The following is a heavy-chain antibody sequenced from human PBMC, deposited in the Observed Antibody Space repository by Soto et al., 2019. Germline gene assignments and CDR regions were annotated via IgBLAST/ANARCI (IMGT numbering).Heavy chain of an antibody. CDR3: ARPTRRDSSILPY. J-gene: IGHJ4*02. Sequence: HPGGSLRLSCAASGFTFSSYGMHWVRQAPGKGLEWVAVIWYDGSNKYYADSVKGRFTISRDNSKNTLYLQMNSLRAEDTAVYYCARPTRRDSSILPYWGQGTLVTVSS. D-gene: IGHD3-22*01. V-gene: IGHV3-33*01. CDR1: GFTFSSYG. CDR2: IWYDGSNK.